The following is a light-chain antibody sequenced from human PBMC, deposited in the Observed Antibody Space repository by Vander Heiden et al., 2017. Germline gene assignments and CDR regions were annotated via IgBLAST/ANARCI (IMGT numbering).Light chain of an antibody. CDR3: QQYNSYSRA. Sequence: DIPMSQSPSTLSASVGDRVTITCRASQSISSWLAWYQQKPGEAPKLLIYDASSLESGVPSRFSGSGSGTEFTLTISSLQPDDFATYYCQQYNSYSRAFGQGTKVEIK. CDR2: DAS. J-gene: IGKJ1*01. CDR1: QSISSW. V-gene: IGKV1-5*01.